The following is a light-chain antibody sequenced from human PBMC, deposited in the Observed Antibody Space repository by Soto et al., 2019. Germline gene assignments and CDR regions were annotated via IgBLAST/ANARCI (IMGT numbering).Light chain of an antibody. CDR3: QQYDNLPLT. Sequence: DIQMTQSPSSLSASVGDSVTITCRASQTISSWLAWYQKKPGKAPKLLIYDASNLETGVPSRFSGSGSGTDFTFTISSLQPEDMATYDCQQYDNLPLTCGGGTKGDI. CDR1: QTISSW. V-gene: IGKV1-33*01. J-gene: IGKJ4*01. CDR2: DAS.